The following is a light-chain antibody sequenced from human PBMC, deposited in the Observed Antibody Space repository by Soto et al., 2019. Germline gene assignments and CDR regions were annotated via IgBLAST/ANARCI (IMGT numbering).Light chain of an antibody. CDR2: LNSDGSH. CDR1: SGHSSYA. CDR3: QTWGTGIQLV. Sequence: QAVVTQSPSASASLGASVKLTCTLSSGHSSYAIAWHQQQPEKGPRYLMNLNSDGSHSKGDGIPDRFSGSSSGAERYLTISSLQSEDEADYCCQTWGTGIQLVFGGGTKLTVL. V-gene: IGLV4-69*01. J-gene: IGLJ3*02.